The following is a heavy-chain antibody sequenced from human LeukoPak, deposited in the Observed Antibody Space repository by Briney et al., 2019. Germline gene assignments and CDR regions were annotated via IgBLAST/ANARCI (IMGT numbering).Heavy chain of an antibody. V-gene: IGHV3-30*04. CDR2: ISNDGSNK. J-gene: IGHJ4*02. CDR3: ARDSREPDTAMAAFDY. CDR1: GFTISSYA. Sequence: SLTLTCSASGFTISSYAMHWLRHAPGKGREGVAVISNDGSNKYYEDSVKVRITISRDNTTNTLDLQMKSPEDKATYLYDCARDSREPDTAMAAFDYWGQGTLVTVS. D-gene: IGHD5-18*01.